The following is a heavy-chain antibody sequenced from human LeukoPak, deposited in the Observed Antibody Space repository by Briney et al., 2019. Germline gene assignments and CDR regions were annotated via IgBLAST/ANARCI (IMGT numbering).Heavy chain of an antibody. V-gene: IGHV1-2*02. Sequence: GASVKVSCKASGYTFTSYDINWVRQATGQGLEWMGWIHPTSGDTKYAQKFQGRVTMTRDTSISTAYMQLSRLISDDTAVYYCARGTFDPWGQGTLVTVSS. J-gene: IGHJ5*02. CDR2: IHPTSGDT. CDR3: ARGTFDP. CDR1: GYTFTSYD.